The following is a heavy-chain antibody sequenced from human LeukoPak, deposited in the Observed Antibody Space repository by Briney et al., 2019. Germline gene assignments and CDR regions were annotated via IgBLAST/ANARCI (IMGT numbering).Heavy chain of an antibody. CDR3: AKGLSPGLSRASDY. J-gene: IGHJ4*02. D-gene: IGHD2/OR15-2a*01. V-gene: IGHV3-23*01. Sequence: GGSLRLSCAASGFTFSSYAMGWVRQAPGKGLEWVSSISGSGSTTYYADSVKGRFTISRDNSKNTLSLQMNSLRAEDTAVYYCAKGLSPGLSRASDYWGQGTQVTVSS. CDR1: GFTFSSYA. CDR2: ISGSGSTT.